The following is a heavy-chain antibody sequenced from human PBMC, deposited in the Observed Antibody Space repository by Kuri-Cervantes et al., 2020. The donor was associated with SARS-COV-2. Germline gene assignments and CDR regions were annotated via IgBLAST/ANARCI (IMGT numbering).Heavy chain of an antibody. D-gene: IGHD4-23*01. CDR2: ISSSGSTI. V-gene: IGHV3-48*03. Sequence: GESLKISCAASGFNFSSYEMNWVRQAPGKGLEWVSYISSSGSTIYYADSVKGRFTISRDNAKNSLYLQMNSLRAEDTVVYYCAPPVGXNSVPSTWGQGTLVTVSS. CDR3: APPVGXNSVPST. CDR1: GFNFSSYE. J-gene: IGHJ5*02.